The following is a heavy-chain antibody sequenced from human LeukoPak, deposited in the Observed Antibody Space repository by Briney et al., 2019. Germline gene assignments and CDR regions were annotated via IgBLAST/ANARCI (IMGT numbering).Heavy chain of an antibody. J-gene: IGHJ4*02. V-gene: IGHV3-23*01. CDR3: DGADF. CDR2: ISDSGGGT. Sequence: PGGSLRLSCAASGFTFNTYSMNWARQAPGKGLEWVSTISDSGGGTYYADSVKGRSTISRDNSKNTLYLQMNSLRADDTAVYYCDGADFWGQGTLVTVSS. CDR1: GFTFNTYS.